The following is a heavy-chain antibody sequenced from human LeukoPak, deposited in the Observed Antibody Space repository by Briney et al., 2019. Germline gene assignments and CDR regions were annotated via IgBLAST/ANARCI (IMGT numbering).Heavy chain of an antibody. Sequence: ASVKVSCKASGYRFTGYYMQWVRQAPGQGLEWMEWINPNSGDTKYAQKFKGTVTMTRDTSISTAYMELTRLRSDDTAVYYCARGGLRVMVYRLYYMDVWGKGTTVTVSS. CDR3: ARGGLRVMVYRLYYMDV. V-gene: IGHV1-2*02. D-gene: IGHD2-8*01. CDR2: INPNSGDT. CDR1: GYRFTGYY. J-gene: IGHJ6*03.